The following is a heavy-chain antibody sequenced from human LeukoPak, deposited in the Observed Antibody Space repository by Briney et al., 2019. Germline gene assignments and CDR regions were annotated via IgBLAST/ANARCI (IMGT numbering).Heavy chain of an antibody. CDR1: GGSITGDNY. J-gene: IGHJ4*02. V-gene: IGHV4-30-4*08. Sequence: SETLSLTCNVSGGSITGDNYWTWIRQPPGKGLEWIGHTFHSGSTYYNPSLKSRLAVSVDTSKSLFSLRLSSMTAADTAVYYCARAHYASGAFYYFDSWGPGSLVTVSS. CDR3: ARAHYASGAFYYFDS. D-gene: IGHD3-10*01. CDR2: TFHSGST.